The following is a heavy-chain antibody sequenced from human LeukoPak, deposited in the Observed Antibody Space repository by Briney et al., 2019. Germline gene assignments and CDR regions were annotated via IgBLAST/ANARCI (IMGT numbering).Heavy chain of an antibody. D-gene: IGHD2-15*01. V-gene: IGHV3-21*01. CDR3: ARRRGYCSGGSCYASRYYFDY. Sequence: GGSLRLSCAASGFTFSSYSMNWVRQAPGKGLEWVSPISSSSSYIYYADSVKGRFTISRDNAKNSLYLQMNSLRAEDTAVYYCARRRGYCSGGSCYASRYYFDYWGQGTLVTVSS. CDR2: ISSSSSYI. J-gene: IGHJ4*02. CDR1: GFTFSSYS.